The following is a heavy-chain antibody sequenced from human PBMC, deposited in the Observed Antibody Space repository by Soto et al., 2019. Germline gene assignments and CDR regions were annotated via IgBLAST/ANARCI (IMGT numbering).Heavy chain of an antibody. CDR3: AKDSDFNFDY. CDR1: GFTFDDYA. V-gene: IGHV3-9*01. J-gene: IGHJ4*02. CDR2: ISWNSGSI. Sequence: EVQLVESGGGLVQPGRSLRLSCAASGFTFDDYAMHWVRQAPGKGLEWVSGISWNSGSIDYADSVKGRFTISRDNAKNFLYLQMNSLRAEDTALYFCAKDSDFNFDYWGQGTLVTVCS.